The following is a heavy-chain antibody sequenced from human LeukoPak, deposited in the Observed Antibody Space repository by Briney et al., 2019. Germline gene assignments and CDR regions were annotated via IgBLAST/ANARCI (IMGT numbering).Heavy chain of an antibody. CDR3: ARDLSSTSNWEFDY. D-gene: IGHD1-26*01. Sequence: GASVKVSCKASGYTFTSYGISWVRQAPGQGLEWMGWISAYNGNTNYAQKLQGRVTMTTDTSTSTAYMELRSLRSDDTAVYYCARDLSSTSNWEFDYWGQGTLVTVSS. CDR2: ISAYNGNT. CDR1: GYTFTSYG. J-gene: IGHJ4*02. V-gene: IGHV1-18*01.